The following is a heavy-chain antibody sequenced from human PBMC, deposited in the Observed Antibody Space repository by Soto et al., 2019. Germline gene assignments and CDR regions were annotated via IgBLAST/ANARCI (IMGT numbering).Heavy chain of an antibody. D-gene: IGHD2-15*01. CDR1: GYTFTDYF. Sequence: ASVKVSCKASGYTFTDYFIHWVRQAPGQGLEWMGWINPNSGVTKDAQRFQGRVIMTRDTSISTAYMELSRLRPDDTAMYYCARVRSRGTAAFYYQYILDVWGQGTTVTVSS. CDR2: INPNSGVT. V-gene: IGHV1-2*02. J-gene: IGHJ6*02. CDR3: ARVRSRGTAAFYYQYILDV.